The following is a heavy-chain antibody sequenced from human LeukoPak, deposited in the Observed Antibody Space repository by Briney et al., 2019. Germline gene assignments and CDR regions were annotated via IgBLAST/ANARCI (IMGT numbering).Heavy chain of an antibody. CDR1: GYTFTSYD. D-gene: IGHD3-9*01. CDR3: ARRTTYFGWRPSESPSCFDY. CDR2: MNPNSGNT. V-gene: IGHV1-8*01. Sequence: ASVKVSCKASGYTFTSYDINWVRQATGQGLEWMGWMNPNSGNTGYAQKFQGRVTMTRNTSISTAYMELSSLRSEDTAAYYCARRTTYFGWRPSESPSCFDYWGQGTLVTVSS. J-gene: IGHJ4*02.